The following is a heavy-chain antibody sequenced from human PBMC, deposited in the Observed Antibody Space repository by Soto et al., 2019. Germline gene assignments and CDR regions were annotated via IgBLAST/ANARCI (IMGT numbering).Heavy chain of an antibody. D-gene: IGHD6-19*01. CDR2: IIPIFGTA. CDR1: GGTFSSYA. CDR3: AGNCGYSSGWYPSY. Sequence: SVKVSCKASGGTFSSYAISWVRQAPGQGLEWMGGIIPIFGTANYAQKFQGRVTITADESTSTAYMELSSLRSEDTAVYYCAGNCGYSSGWYPSYWGQGTMVTVSS. V-gene: IGHV1-69*13. J-gene: IGHJ4*02.